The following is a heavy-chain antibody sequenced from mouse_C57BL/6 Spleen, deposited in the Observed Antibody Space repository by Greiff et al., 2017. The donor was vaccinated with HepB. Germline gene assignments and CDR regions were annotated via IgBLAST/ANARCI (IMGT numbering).Heavy chain of an antibody. D-gene: IGHD2-2*01. CDR2: ISDGGSYT. CDR1: GFTFSSYA. J-gene: IGHJ4*01. V-gene: IGHV5-4*01. Sequence: EVKLVESGGGLVKPGGSLKLSCAASGFTFSSYAMSWVRQTPEKRLEWVATISDGGSYTYYPDNVKGRFTISIDNAKNNLYLQMNHLKSEDTAMYYCARDEEWLPSYAMDYWGQGTSVTVSS. CDR3: ARDEEWLPSYAMDY.